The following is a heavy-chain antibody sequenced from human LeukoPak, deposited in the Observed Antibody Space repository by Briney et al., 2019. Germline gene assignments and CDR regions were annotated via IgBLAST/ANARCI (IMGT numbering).Heavy chain of an antibody. CDR2: IRSKTYNYAT. CDR3: ASGWSDYYGMDV. V-gene: IGHV3-73*01. Sequence: GGSLRLSCAASGFTFSGSAVHWVRQASGKGLEWVGRIRSKTYNYATAYAASVKGRFTFSRDDSKNTAYLQMNSLETDDTAVYYCASGWSDYYGMDVWGQGTTVTVSS. J-gene: IGHJ6*02. CDR1: GFTFSGSA. D-gene: IGHD6-19*01.